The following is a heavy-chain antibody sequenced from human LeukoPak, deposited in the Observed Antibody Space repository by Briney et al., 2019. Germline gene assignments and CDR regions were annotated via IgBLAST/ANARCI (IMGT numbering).Heavy chain of an antibody. CDR2: IYHSGST. J-gene: IGHJ4*02. D-gene: IGHD3-22*01. Sequence: SETLSLTCAVSGGSISSSNWWSWVRQPPGKGLEWIGEIYHSGSTNYNPSLNIRVTISVDTSKNQFSLNLRSVTAADTAVYYCAREILYDSTGYYLWGQGTLVTVSS. CDR1: GGSISSSNW. CDR3: AREILYDSTGYYL. V-gene: IGHV4-4*02.